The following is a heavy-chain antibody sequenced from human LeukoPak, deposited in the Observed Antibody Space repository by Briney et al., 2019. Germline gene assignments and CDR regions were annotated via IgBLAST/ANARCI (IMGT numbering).Heavy chain of an antibody. Sequence: GASVKVSCKASGYTFTSYAMHWVRQAPGQRLEWMGWINAGNGNTKYSQKFLGRVTITRDTSASTAYMELSSLRSEDTAVYYCARDTPYSSSSSAINDEPFDYWGQGTLVTVSS. J-gene: IGHJ4*02. V-gene: IGHV1-3*01. CDR1: GYTFTSYA. CDR3: ARDTPYSSSSSAINDEPFDY. CDR2: INAGNGNT. D-gene: IGHD6-13*01.